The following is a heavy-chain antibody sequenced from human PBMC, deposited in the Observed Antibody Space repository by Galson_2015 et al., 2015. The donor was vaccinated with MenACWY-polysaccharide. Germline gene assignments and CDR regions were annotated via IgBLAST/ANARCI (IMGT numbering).Heavy chain of an antibody. V-gene: IGHV3-11*01. CDR2: ISKSGDSI. CDR3: ARVLYGLHV. CDR1: GFSLGAWY. Sequence: SLRLSCAASGFSLGAWYMSWIRQAPGKGLEWLSYISKSGDSIYYGDSVKGRFAISRDNAKNSLYLQLNSLEVEDTAIYYCARVLYGLHVWGHGSTVTVSS. J-gene: IGHJ6*02.